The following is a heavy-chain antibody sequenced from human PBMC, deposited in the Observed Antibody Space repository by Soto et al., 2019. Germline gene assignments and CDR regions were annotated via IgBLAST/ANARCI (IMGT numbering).Heavy chain of an antibody. J-gene: IGHJ6*02. CDR1: AGTFSSYV. CDR3: ARARTAVIISGYFSYALDA. V-gene: IGHV1-69*01. D-gene: IGHD3-10*01. CDR2: VMPLLGRP. Sequence: QVQLVQSGAEVKKPGSSVKVSCKASAGTFSSYVMNWVRQAPGQGLEWMGGVMPLLGRPNYAQNFQGRVTITADESTRTAYMELNSLRSDDTAVYYCARARTAVIISGYFSYALDAWGQGTAVTVSS.